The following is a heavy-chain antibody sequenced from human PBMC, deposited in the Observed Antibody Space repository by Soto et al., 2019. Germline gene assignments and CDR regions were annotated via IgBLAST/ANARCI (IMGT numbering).Heavy chain of an antibody. CDR2: VSGSGGST. CDR1: GFTFSSYA. D-gene: IGHD2-8*01. CDR3: AKDPLMVPSGIDY. V-gene: IGHV3-23*01. J-gene: IGHJ4*02. Sequence: GGSLRLSCAASGFTFSSYAMSWVRQAPGKGLEWVSAVSGSGGSTYYADSVKGRFTISRDNSKNTLYLQMYSLRAEDTAVYYCAKDPLMVPSGIDYWGQGTLVTVSS.